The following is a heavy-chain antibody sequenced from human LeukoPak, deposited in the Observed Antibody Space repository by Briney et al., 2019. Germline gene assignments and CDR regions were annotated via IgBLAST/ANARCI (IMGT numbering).Heavy chain of an antibody. D-gene: IGHD6-19*01. CDR2: ISYIGSS. CDR3: VGWQVAGVFEI. CDR1: GVSMSIYY. Sequence: SETLSLTCTVSGVSMSIYYWSWIRQPPGKRLEWIAFISYIGSSNYNPSLTSREIISVDSSKNQFSLKLNSVTAADTAVYYCVGWQVAGVFEIWGQGTMVTVSS. J-gene: IGHJ3*02. V-gene: IGHV4-59*01.